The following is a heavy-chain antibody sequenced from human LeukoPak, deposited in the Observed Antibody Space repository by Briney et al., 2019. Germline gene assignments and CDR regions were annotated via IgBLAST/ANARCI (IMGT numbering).Heavy chain of an antibody. CDR1: GFTFSSYG. J-gene: IGHJ6*02. D-gene: IGHD5-24*01. Sequence: GGSLRLSCAASGFTFSSYGMHWVRQAPGKGLEWVAVISYDGNNKYYAGSVKGRFTISRDNSKNTLYLQMNSLRAEDTAVYYCAKGKYNYGAAPYYYYAMDVWGQGTTVTVSS. V-gene: IGHV3-30*18. CDR3: AKGKYNYGAAPYYYYAMDV. CDR2: ISYDGNNK.